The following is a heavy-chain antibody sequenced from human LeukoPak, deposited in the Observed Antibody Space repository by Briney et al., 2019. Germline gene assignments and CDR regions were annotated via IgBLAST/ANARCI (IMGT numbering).Heavy chain of an antibody. D-gene: IGHD3-16*01. J-gene: IGHJ6*03. CDR2: VYHSGNT. CDR1: GYSISSGYY. CDR3: ARVGATPEDYYYYYMDV. Sequence: SETLSLTCTVSGYSISSGYYWGWIRQPPGKGLEWIASVYHSGNTYYNPSLKSRVTISVDTSKNQFSLKLSSVTAADTAVYYCARVGATPEDYYYYYMDVWGKGTTVTVSS. V-gene: IGHV4-38-2*02.